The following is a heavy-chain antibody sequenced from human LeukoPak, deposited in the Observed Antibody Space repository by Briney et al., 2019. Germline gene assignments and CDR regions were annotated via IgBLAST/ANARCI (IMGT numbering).Heavy chain of an antibody. CDR2: ILTSGGAT. CDR1: GYTFTTDH. Sequence: GSVKVACKASGYTFTTDHMHWVRQAPGQGLEWMGIILTSGGATYAQNFQGRVTMTRDPSTTTVYMELSSLRSEDTAVYYCAREAPHTCYFDSWGQGTLVTVSS. D-gene: IGHD2-2*02. V-gene: IGHV1-46*01. CDR3: AREAPHTCYFDS. J-gene: IGHJ4*02.